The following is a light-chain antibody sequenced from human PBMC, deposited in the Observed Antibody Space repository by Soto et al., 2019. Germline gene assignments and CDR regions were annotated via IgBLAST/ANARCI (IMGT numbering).Light chain of an antibody. CDR3: QQWSSSPRT. Sequence: IPLTQSPSSLSASVGDRVTLTCRASQDINKFLAWFQQTPGKAPKLLVYSASTLHSGVPSRFSGSGSGTDFALTISSLQPEDFATYYCQQWSSSPRTFGQGTKLEIK. CDR1: QDINKF. CDR2: SAS. J-gene: IGKJ2*01. V-gene: IGKV1-9*01.